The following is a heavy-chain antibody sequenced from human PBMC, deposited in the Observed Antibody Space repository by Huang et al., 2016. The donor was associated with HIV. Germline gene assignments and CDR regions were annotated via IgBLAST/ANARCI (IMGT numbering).Heavy chain of an antibody. V-gene: IGHV4-39*01. CDR1: GGSISSSSYY. CDR3: ARHMDCSSSSCLAGGHERGPFDM. D-gene: IGHD2-2*01. CDR2: SYYRGSP. Sequence: QLQLQESGPGLVKPSETLSLTCSVSGGSISSSSYYWGWIRQPPGKGREWIGSSYYRGSPVYNPSLKSLVTISVDTAKNQFSLSLSSVTAADTSVYYCARHMDCSSSSCLAGGHERGPFDMWGQGTMVTVSS. J-gene: IGHJ3*02.